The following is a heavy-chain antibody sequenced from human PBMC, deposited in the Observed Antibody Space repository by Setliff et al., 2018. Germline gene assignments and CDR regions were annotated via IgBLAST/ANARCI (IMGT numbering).Heavy chain of an antibody. V-gene: IGHV4-34*01. CDR2: INHSGST. CDR1: GGSFSGYY. J-gene: IGHJ4*02. Sequence: KTSETLYLTCAVYGGSFSGYYWSWIRQPPGKGLEWIGEINHSGSTNYNPSLKSRVTISVDTSKNQFSLKLSSVTAADTAVYYCASLYYYDSSGYYYSRDYWGQGTLVTVSS. D-gene: IGHD3-22*01. CDR3: ASLYYYDSSGYYYSRDY.